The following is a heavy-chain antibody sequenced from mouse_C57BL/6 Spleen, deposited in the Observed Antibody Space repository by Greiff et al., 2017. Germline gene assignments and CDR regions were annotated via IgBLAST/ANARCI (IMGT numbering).Heavy chain of an antibody. J-gene: IGHJ2*01. D-gene: IGHD1-1*01. V-gene: IGHV14-1*01. CDR1: GFNIKDYY. Sequence: EVQLQQSGAELVRPGASVKLSCTASGFNIKDYYMHWVKQRPEQGLEWIGRIDPEDGDTEYAPKFQGKATMTADTPSNTAYLQLSSLTSEDTAVYYCTRELRSYYFDYWGQGTTLTVSS. CDR3: TRELRSYYFDY. CDR2: IDPEDGDT.